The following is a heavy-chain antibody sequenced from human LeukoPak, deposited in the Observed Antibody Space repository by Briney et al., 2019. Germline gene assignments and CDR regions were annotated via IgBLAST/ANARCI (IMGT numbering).Heavy chain of an antibody. Sequence: PGGSLRLSCAASGFTFNDYYMSWIRQAPGKGLEWVSYISSSGSTIYYADSVKGRFTISRDNAKNSLYLQMNSLRAEDTAVYYCARVLLEHEYFDYWGQGTLVTVSS. CDR3: ARVLLEHEYFDY. V-gene: IGHV3-11*04. J-gene: IGHJ4*02. CDR1: GFTFNDYY. D-gene: IGHD1/OR15-1a*01. CDR2: ISSSGSTI.